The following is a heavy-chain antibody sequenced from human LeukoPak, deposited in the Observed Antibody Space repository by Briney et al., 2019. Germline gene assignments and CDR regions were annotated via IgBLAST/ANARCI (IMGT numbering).Heavy chain of an antibody. D-gene: IGHD6-13*01. CDR1: GFTFSSYS. J-gene: IGHJ5*02. V-gene: IGHV3-21*04. Sequence: GGSLRLSCAASGFTFSSYSMNWVRQAPGKGLEWVSSISSSSSYIYYADSVKGRFTISRDNAKNSLYLQMNSLRAEDTALYYCAKDRGAAGDNWFDPWGQGTLVTVSS. CDR3: AKDRGAAGDNWFDP. CDR2: ISSSSSYI.